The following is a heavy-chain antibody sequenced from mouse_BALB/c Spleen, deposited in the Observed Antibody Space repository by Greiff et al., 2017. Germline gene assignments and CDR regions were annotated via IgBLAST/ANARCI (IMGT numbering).Heavy chain of an antibody. CDR3: ASRGGGAMDY. V-gene: IGHV5-9-4*01. J-gene: IGHJ4*01. CDR1: GFTFSSYA. Sequence: EVKLVESGGGLVKPGGSLKLSCAASGFTFSSYAMSWVRQSPEKRLEWVAEISSGGSYTYYPDTVTGRFTISRDNAKNTLYLEMSSLRSEDTAMYYCASRGGGAMDYWGQGTSVTVSS. CDR2: ISSGGSYT. D-gene: IGHD3-3*01.